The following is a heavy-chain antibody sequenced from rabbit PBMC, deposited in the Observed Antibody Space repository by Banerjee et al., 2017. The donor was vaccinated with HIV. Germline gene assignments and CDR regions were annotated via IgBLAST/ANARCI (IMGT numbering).Heavy chain of an antibody. CDR3: ARDLAGVIGWNFNL. D-gene: IGHD4-1*01. CDR2: IDAGSTTST. V-gene: IGHV1S45*01. Sequence: QEQLEESGGGLVKPGGTLTLTCTASGFSFSSSYYMCWVRQAPGKGLEWIACIDAGSTTSTYYASWAKGRFTISKTSWTTVTLQMTSLTAADTATYFCARDLAGVIGWNFNLWGPGTLVTVS. CDR1: GFSFSSSYY. J-gene: IGHJ4*01.